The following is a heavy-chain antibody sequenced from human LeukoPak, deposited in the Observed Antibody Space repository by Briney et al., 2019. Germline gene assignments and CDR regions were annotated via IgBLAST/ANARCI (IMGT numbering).Heavy chain of an antibody. CDR1: GFTFSTYW. D-gene: IGHD1-26*01. Sequence: GGSLRLSCAVSGFTFSTYWMHWVRQTPRKGLVWVSRISNDGSSTSYANSVKGRFTVSRDNAKNTLYLQMNNLRAEDTAVYYCARVGAATTRDYWGQGTLVTVSS. CDR2: ISNDGSST. CDR3: ARVGAATTRDY. J-gene: IGHJ4*02. V-gene: IGHV3-74*01.